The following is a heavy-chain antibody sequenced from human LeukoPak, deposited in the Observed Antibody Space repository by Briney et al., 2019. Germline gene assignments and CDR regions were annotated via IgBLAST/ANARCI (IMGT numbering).Heavy chain of an antibody. Sequence: GGSLRLSCAASGFTFSSYSMNWVRQAPGKGLEWVSSITSSSSYIYYADSVKGRFTISRDNAKNSLYLQMNSLRAEDTAVYYCGRGTYYYDSSGYSYYYYYYGMDVWGQGTTVTVSS. CDR1: GFTFSSYS. J-gene: IGHJ6*02. D-gene: IGHD3-22*01. CDR2: ITSSSSYI. V-gene: IGHV3-21*01. CDR3: GRGTYYYDSSGYSYYYYYYGMDV.